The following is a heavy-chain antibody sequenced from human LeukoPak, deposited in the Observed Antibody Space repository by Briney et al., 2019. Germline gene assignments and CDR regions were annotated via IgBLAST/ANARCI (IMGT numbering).Heavy chain of an antibody. CDR3: TVDSNTDSQYY. CDR1: GFTFSTYA. V-gene: IGHV3-23*01. D-gene: IGHD4-11*01. J-gene: IGHJ4*02. CDR2: ISGSSGDT. Sequence: PGGSLRLSCAASGFTFSTYATTWVRQAPGKGLEWVSSISGSSGDTYYADSVKGRFTISGDNSKNTLYLQMNSLRAEDTAVYYCTVDSNTDSQYYWGQGTLVTVSS.